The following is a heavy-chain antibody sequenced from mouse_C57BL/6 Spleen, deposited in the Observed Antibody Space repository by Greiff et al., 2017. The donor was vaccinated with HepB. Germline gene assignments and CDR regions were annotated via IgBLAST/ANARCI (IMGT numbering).Heavy chain of an antibody. Sequence: EVKLMESGPELVKPGASVKMSCKASGYTFTDYNMHWVKQSHGKSLEWIGYINPNNGGTSYNQKFKGKATLTVNKSSSTAYMELRSLTSEDSAVYYCATTVVATGDYFDYWGQGTTLTVSS. CDR1: GYTFTDYN. J-gene: IGHJ2*01. V-gene: IGHV1-22*01. CDR3: ATTVVATGDYFDY. CDR2: INPNNGGT. D-gene: IGHD1-1*01.